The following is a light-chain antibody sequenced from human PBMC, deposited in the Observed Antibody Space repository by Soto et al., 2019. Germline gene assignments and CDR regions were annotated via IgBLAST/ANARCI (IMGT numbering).Light chain of an antibody. CDR1: QSISNW. J-gene: IGKJ5*01. CDR2: KAS. CDR3: QQYNST. Sequence: DIQMTQSPSTLSASVGDRVTITCRASQSISNWLAWYQQKPGKAPKLLIYKASSLESGVPSRFSGSGSGTEFTLTISSLQPDDFATYYCQQYNSTLGQGTRLEIK. V-gene: IGKV1-5*03.